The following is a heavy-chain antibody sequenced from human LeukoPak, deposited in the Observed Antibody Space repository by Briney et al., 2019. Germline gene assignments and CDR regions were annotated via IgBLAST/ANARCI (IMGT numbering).Heavy chain of an antibody. CDR1: KFTFSSFG. D-gene: IGHD6-13*01. CDR3: AKDRGIAAAGYFDY. Sequence: GGSVTLSCAASKFTFSSFGMHWVRQAPGKGLEGVTVISYDGSNKYYADSVKGRFTIYRDNSKNTLYLQMNSLRAEDTAVYYCAKDRGIAAAGYFDYWGQGTLVTVSS. J-gene: IGHJ4*02. V-gene: IGHV3-30*18. CDR2: ISYDGSNK.